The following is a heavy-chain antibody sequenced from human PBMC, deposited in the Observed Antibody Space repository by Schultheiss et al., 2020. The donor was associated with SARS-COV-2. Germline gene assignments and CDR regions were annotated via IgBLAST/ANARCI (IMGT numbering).Heavy chain of an antibody. CDR3: ARGGRFLGFDY. V-gene: IGHV4-30-4*07. CDR2: IYYSGST. CDR1: GGSISSGGYS. J-gene: IGHJ4*03. Sequence: SETLSLTCAVSGGSISSGGYSWSWIRQPPGKGLEWIGYIYYSGSTNYNPSLKSRVTISVDTSKNQFSLKLSSVTAADTAVYYCARGGRFLGFDYWGQGTTVTVSS. D-gene: IGHD3-3*01.